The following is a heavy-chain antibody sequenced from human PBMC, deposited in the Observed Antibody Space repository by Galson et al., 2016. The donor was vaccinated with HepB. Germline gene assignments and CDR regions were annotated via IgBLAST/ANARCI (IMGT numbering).Heavy chain of an antibody. D-gene: IGHD2-2*01. CDR3: ARLAFTSTFPSVPVDV. Sequence: QSGAEVKKPGESLRISCKVFGSRFSSFWIGWVRQMPGRGLEWIGIIFPADSDTRYSPFFRGQVTISADESTNTAYLQWDRLKTSDNAMYYCARLAFTSTFPSVPVDVWGQGTTVIVSS. V-gene: IGHV5-51*01. CDR1: GSRFSSFW. CDR2: IFPADSDT. J-gene: IGHJ6*02.